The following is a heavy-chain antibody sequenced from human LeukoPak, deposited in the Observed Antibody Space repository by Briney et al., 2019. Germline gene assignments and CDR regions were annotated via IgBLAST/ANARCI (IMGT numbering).Heavy chain of an antibody. CDR3: ARGAYCSGGSCYWYY. Sequence: PSETLSLTCTVSGGSISSYYWSWIRQPPGKGLEWIGYIYYSGITNYNPSLKSRVTMSVDTSNNQFSLKLSSVTAADTAVYYCARGAYCSGGSCYWYYWGQGTLVTVSS. J-gene: IGHJ4*02. CDR2: IYYSGIT. D-gene: IGHD2-15*01. V-gene: IGHV4-59*01. CDR1: GGSISSYY.